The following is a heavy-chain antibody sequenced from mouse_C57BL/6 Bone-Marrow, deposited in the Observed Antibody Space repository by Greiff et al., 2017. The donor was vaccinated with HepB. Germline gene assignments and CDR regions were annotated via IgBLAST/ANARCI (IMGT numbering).Heavy chain of an antibody. D-gene: IGHD2-1*01. Sequence: EVKLMESGGGLVQSGRSLRLSCATSGFTFSDFYMEWVRQAPGKGLEWIAASRNKANDYTTEYSASVKGRFIVSRDTSQSILYLQMNALRAEDTAIYYFARDASYVNSWFAYWGQGTLVTVSA. CDR2: SRNKANDYTT. CDR3: ARDASYVNSWFAY. CDR1: GFTFSDFY. J-gene: IGHJ3*01. V-gene: IGHV7-1*01.